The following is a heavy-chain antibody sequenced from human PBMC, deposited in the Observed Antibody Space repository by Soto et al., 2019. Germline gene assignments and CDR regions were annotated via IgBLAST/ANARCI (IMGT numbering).Heavy chain of an antibody. Sequence: QVQLVQSGAEVKKPGASEKVSCKASGYTFTSYGMSWVRQAPGQGLEWMGWISDYNGNTNYAQKLQGRVTMTTDTSTSTAYMERRSLRSDDTAVYYCARRGRIASAGKETFDYWGQGTLVTVSS. CDR3: ARRGRIASAGKETFDY. V-gene: IGHV1-18*01. D-gene: IGHD6-13*01. CDR1: GYTFTSYG. J-gene: IGHJ4*02. CDR2: ISDYNGNT.